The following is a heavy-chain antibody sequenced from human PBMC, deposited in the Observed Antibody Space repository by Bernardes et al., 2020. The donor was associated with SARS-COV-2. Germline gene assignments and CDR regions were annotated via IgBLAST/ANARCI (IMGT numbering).Heavy chain of an antibody. Sequence: ASVKVSCKASGSIFNDYGITWVRQAPGQGLEWMGWVSGDTGNTKYAQKVQDRVTMTTETSTSTAYMELRSLTSDDTALYYCARARIFGSFMDVWGQGTTVIVSS. D-gene: IGHD3-3*02. CDR1: GSIFNDYG. CDR3: ARARIFGSFMDV. J-gene: IGHJ6*02. V-gene: IGHV1-18*04. CDR2: VSGDTGNT.